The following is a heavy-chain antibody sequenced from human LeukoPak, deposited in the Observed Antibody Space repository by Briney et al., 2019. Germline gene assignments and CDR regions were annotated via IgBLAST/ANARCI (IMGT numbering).Heavy chain of an antibody. CDR2: IYYSGST. CDR1: GGSISSSNW. J-gene: IGHJ4*02. V-gene: IGHV4-61*01. Sequence: SETLSLTCAVSGGSISSSNWWSWIRQPPGKGLEWIGYIYYSGSTNYNPSLKSRVTISVDTSKNQFSLKLSSVTAADTAVYYCARLPIVVVPAATTIDYWGQGTLVTVSS. D-gene: IGHD2-2*01. CDR3: ARLPIVVVPAATTIDY.